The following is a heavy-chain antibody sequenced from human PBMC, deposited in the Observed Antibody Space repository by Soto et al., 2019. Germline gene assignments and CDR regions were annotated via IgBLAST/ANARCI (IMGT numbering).Heavy chain of an antibody. D-gene: IGHD1-26*01. CDR3: ATVVGGRDRRWLDP. CDR1: GGSITTSS. J-gene: IGHJ5*02. V-gene: IGHV4-59*13. CDR2: IYYTGST. Sequence: QVQLQESGPGLVKASETLSLTCTISGGSITTSSWSWIRQSPDKGLDWIGYIYYTGSTNYNPSLNRRVSLAGATAKNQLSLKLTSVTAADAAGYYCATVVGGRDRRWLDPWGQGTQVSVSS.